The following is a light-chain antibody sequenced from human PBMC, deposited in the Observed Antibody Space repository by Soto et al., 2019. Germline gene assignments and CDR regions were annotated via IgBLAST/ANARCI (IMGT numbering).Light chain of an antibody. V-gene: IGKV3-20*01. Sequence: EIALTQSPGTLSLSPGERATLSCRASQSVSGSYLAWFQQKPGQAPRLLIYDASTRATGVPGRFSGSGSGTDFSLTISRLEPEDFAVYYCQHYGSSPWPFGPETKVDIK. CDR1: QSVSGSY. CDR2: DAS. CDR3: QHYGSSPWP. J-gene: IGKJ1*01.